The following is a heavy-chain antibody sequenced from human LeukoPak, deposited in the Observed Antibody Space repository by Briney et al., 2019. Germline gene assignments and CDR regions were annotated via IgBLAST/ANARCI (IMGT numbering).Heavy chain of an antibody. D-gene: IGHD3-22*01. J-gene: IGHJ4*02. CDR2: IRYDGSNK. CDR3: AKDPSSGYYYDYFDY. V-gene: IGHV3-30*02. Sequence: GGSLRLSCAASGFTFSSYGMHWVRQAPGKGLEWVAFIRYDGSNKYYADSVKGRFTISRDNSKNTLYLQMNSLRVEDTAVYYCAKDPSSGYYYDYFDYWGQGTLVTVSS. CDR1: GFTFSSYG.